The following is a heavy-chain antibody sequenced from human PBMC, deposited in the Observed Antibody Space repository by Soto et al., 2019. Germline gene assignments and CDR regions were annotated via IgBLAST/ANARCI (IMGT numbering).Heavy chain of an antibody. J-gene: IGHJ4*02. V-gene: IGHV1-2*02. D-gene: IGHD6-19*01. CDR2: INPNSGGT. Sequence: ASVKVSCKASGYTFTGYYMHWVRQAPGQGLEWMGWINPNSGGTNYAQKFRGRVTMTRDTSISTAYMELSRLRSDDTAVYYCATSRISIAVAGETEYYFDYWGQGTLVTVSS. CDR3: ATSRISIAVAGETEYYFDY. CDR1: GYTFTGYY.